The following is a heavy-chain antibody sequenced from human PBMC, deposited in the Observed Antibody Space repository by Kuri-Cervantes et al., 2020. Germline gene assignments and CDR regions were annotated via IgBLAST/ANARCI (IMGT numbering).Heavy chain of an antibody. J-gene: IGHJ5*02. D-gene: IGHD2-15*01. CDR3: AAWSATATHH. Sequence: GESLKISCAASGFTFSSYGMHWVRQAPGKGLEWVAVISYDGSNKYYADSAKGRFTISRDNAKNSLYLQMNSLRAEDTGVYYCAAWSATATHHWGQGTLVTVSS. V-gene: IGHV3-30*03. CDR2: ISYDGSNK. CDR1: GFTFSSYG.